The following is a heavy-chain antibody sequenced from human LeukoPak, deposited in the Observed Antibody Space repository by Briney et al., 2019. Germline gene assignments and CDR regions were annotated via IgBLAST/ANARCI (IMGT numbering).Heavy chain of an antibody. CDR2: SRNKANSYTT. D-gene: IGHD2-21*02. V-gene: IGHV3-72*01. CDR1: GFTFSAYA. Sequence: PGGSLRLSCEASGFTFSAYAMTWVRQAPGEGLEWVGRSRNKANSYTTEYAASVKGRFTISRDVSKDSLYLQMNSLKTEDTAVYYCARAGLVVVTAKKSDAFDVWGQGTMVTVSS. CDR3: ARAGLVVVTAKKSDAFDV. J-gene: IGHJ3*01.